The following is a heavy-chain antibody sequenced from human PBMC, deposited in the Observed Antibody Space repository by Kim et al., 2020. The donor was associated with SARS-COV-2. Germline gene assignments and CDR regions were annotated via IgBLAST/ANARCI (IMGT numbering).Heavy chain of an antibody. V-gene: IGHV3-64*01. Sequence: GGSLRLSCAASGFTFSSYAMHWVRQAPGKGLEYVSAISSNGGITYYANSVKGRFTISRDNSKNTLYLQMGSLRAEEMAVYYCAREGYCSGGSCSTYVYYYGMDVWGQGTTVTVSS. D-gene: IGHD2-15*01. CDR2: ISSNGGIT. J-gene: IGHJ6*02. CDR3: AREGYCSGGSCSTYVYYYGMDV. CDR1: GFTFSSYA.